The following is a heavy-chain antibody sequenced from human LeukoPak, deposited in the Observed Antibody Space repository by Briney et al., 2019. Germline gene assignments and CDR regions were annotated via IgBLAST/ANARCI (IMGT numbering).Heavy chain of an antibody. Sequence: LSLTCAVYGGSLSGYYWSWIRQPPGKGLEWVSAISGSGGSTYYADSVKGRFTISGDNAKNSLYLQMNSLRAEDTAVYYCARPSSYGSGSYGGPSGYWGQGTLVTVSS. V-gene: IGHV3-11*04. CDR3: ARPSSYGSGSYGGPSGY. CDR1: GGSLSGYY. D-gene: IGHD3-10*01. CDR2: ISGSGGST. J-gene: IGHJ4*02.